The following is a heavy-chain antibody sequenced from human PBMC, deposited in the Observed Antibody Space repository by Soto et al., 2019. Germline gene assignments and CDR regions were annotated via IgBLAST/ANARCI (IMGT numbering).Heavy chain of an antibody. D-gene: IGHD3-9*01. Sequence: PGGSLRLSCAASGFTFSSYDMHWVRQATGKGLEWVSAIGTAGDTYYPGSVKGRFTISRENAKNSLYLQMNSLRAGDTAVYYCEKELDYDILTGYPPPPNYGGQGPLVTVPS. CDR1: GFTFSSYD. CDR2: IGTAGDT. J-gene: IGHJ4*02. V-gene: IGHV3-13*04. CDR3: EKELDYDILTGYPPPPNY.